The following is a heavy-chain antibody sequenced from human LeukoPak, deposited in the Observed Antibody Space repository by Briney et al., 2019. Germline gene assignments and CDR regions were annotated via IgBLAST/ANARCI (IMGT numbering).Heavy chain of an antibody. J-gene: IGHJ4*02. CDR2: INTDGSST. CDR1: GFTFSSYW. D-gene: IGHD3-3*01. Sequence: PGGSLRLSCAASGFTFSSYWMHWVRQAPGKGLVWVSRINTDGSSTSYADSVKGRFTISRDNAKNTLYLQMNSLRAEDTAVYYCARDPGITIFGVVIPYYFDYWGQGTLVTVSS. V-gene: IGHV3-74*01. CDR3: ARDPGITIFGVVIPYYFDY.